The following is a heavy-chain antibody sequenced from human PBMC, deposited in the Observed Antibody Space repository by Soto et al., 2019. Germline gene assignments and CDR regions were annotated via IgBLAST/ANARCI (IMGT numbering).Heavy chain of an antibody. CDR3: ARDRPYDYVWGSYRYNPGFYYYGMDV. Sequence: GGSLRLSCAASGFTFSSYAMHWVRQAPGKGLEWVAVISYDGSNKYYADSVKGRFTISRDNSKNTLYLQMNSLRAEDTAVYYCARDRPYDYVWGSYRYNPGFYYYGMDVWGQGTTVTVSS. CDR1: GFTFSSYA. V-gene: IGHV3-30-3*01. CDR2: ISYDGSNK. J-gene: IGHJ6*02. D-gene: IGHD3-16*02.